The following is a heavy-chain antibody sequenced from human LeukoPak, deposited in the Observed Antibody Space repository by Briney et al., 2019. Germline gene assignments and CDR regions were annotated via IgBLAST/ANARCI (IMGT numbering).Heavy chain of an antibody. J-gene: IGHJ4*02. CDR3: AKTTAGYSSGRYPGWPIDY. Sequence: GGSLRLSCAASGFTFRSYAIYWVRQAPGKGLEWASGISGSGGDTYFADSVKGRFTISRDNSKNTVFLQMDSLRAEDLSVYYCAKTTAGYSSGRYPGWPIDYWGQGTLGIVSS. CDR2: ISGSGGDT. CDR1: GFTFRSYA. D-gene: IGHD6-19*01. V-gene: IGHV3-23*01.